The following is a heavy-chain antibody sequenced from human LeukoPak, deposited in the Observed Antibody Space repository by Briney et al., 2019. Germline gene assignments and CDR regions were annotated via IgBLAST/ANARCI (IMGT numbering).Heavy chain of an antibody. Sequence: SETLSLTCAVYGGSFGGYYWNWIRQPPGRGLEWIGEINHSGSTNYNPSLKSRVTISVDTSKNQFSLKLSSVTAADTAVYYCARAGQGDGGNSPYYFHYWGQGTLVTVSS. V-gene: IGHV4-34*01. D-gene: IGHD4-23*01. CDR2: INHSGST. CDR1: GGSFGGYY. CDR3: ARAGQGDGGNSPYYFHY. J-gene: IGHJ4*02.